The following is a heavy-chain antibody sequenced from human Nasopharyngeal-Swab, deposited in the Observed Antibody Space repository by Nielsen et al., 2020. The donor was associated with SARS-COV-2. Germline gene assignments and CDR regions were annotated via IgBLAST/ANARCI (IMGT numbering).Heavy chain of an antibody. CDR3: ARGYGFVRPYYYYYMDV. D-gene: IGHD5-18*01. V-gene: IGHV4-31*03. CDR1: AAMRRGNYY. CDR2: VFYTGTT. Sequence: SETLSLTCSVSAAMRRGNYYWTCLRHHPGMALEWIGYVFYTGTTHYNPSLQSRVTFSLDTSKNEFSLRLASVTAADTAVYYCARGYGFVRPYYYYYMDVWGRGTTVTVSS. J-gene: IGHJ6*03.